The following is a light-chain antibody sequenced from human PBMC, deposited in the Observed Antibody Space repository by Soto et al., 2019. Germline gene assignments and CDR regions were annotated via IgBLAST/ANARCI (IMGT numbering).Light chain of an antibody. CDR2: DAS. CDR1: QSVSTN. V-gene: IGKV3-11*01. J-gene: IGKJ4*01. Sequence: ETVLTQSPATLSLSPGESATLSCRASQSVSTNLAWYQQTTGQAPRLLIYDASNRATGIPARFSGSGSGTDVTLTISSLEPEDFAVYYCQQRSSWPLTFGGGTKVEIK. CDR3: QQRSSWPLT.